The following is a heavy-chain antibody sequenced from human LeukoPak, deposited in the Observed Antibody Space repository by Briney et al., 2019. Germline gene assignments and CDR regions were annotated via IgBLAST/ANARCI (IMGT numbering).Heavy chain of an antibody. Sequence: SETLSLTCTVSGGSISSGDYYWSWIRQPPGKGLEWIGYIYYSGSTHYNPSLKSRVTISVDTSKNQFSLKLSSVTAADTAVYYCARDLRGVLLWGQGALVTVSS. V-gene: IGHV4-30-4*01. CDR2: IYYSGST. CDR3: ARDLRGVLL. CDR1: GGSISSGDYY. J-gene: IGHJ4*02. D-gene: IGHD3-10*01.